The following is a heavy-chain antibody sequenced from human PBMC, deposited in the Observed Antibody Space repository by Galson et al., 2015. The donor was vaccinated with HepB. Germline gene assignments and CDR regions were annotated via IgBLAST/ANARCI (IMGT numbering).Heavy chain of an antibody. CDR2: IYYSGST. J-gene: IGHJ4*02. D-gene: IGHD4-11*01. CDR3: ARDSYSRGGRSNFDY. CDR1: GGSISSGDYY. V-gene: IGHV4-30-4*01. Sequence: TLSLTCTVSGGSISSGDYYWSWIRQPPGKGLEWIGYIYYSGSTYYNPSLRSRVTISVDTSKNQFSLKLSSVTAADTAVYYCARDSYSRGGRSNFDYWGQGTLVTVSS.